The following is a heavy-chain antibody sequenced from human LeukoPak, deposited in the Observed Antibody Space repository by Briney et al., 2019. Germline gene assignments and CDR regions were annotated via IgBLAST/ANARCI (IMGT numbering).Heavy chain of an antibody. CDR3: AKDPNGDYVGAFDF. D-gene: IGHD4-23*01. Sequence: GGSLRLSCGGSGFTFSIYAMHWVRQAPGKGLEWVSTITATTRSTSYADSVKGRFTISRDNSKRTLYLQMNSLRVEDTAMYYCAKDPNGDYVGAFDFWGQGTLVSVSS. J-gene: IGHJ3*01. V-gene: IGHV3-23*01. CDR1: GFTFSIYA. CDR2: ITATTRST.